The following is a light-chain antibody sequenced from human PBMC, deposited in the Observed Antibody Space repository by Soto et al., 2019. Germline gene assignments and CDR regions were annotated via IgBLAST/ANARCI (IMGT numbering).Light chain of an antibody. CDR1: QTIRSW. CDR2: KAS. Sequence: DIQMTQSPSTLSASVGDRVTITCRASQTIRSWLAWYQQKPGKAPKLLIYKASSLESGVPSRFSGSGSGTEFALTISSLQPADFATYFCQQYNTFQSTFGQGTKLEIK. CDR3: QQYNTFQST. V-gene: IGKV1-5*03. J-gene: IGKJ2*01.